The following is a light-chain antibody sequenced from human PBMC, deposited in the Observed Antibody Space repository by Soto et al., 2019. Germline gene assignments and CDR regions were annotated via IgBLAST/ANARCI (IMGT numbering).Light chain of an antibody. CDR1: SSDVGGYNS. J-gene: IGLJ2*01. CDR3: SSYTTSSPV. CDR2: DVS. V-gene: IGLV2-14*01. Sequence: QSVLTQPASVSGSPGQSITISCTGTSSDVGGYNSVSWYQQHPGKAPKLMIYDVSNRPSGVSDRFSGSKSGNTASLTISGLQAEDEADYFCSSYTTSSPVFGGGTKVTVL.